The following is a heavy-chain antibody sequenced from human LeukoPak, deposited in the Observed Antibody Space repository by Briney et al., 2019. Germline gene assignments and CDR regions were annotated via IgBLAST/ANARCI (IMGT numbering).Heavy chain of an antibody. CDR3: ARGVGDSSGYYLEDYYYYMDV. CDR2: IYASGIT. D-gene: IGHD3-22*01. CDR1: GGSISSGNYY. V-gene: IGHV4-61*02. Sequence: SGTLSLTCTVCGGSISSGNYYGSWIRLPAGKGLEWIGRIYASGITKYNPSLKSRVTISVDTSKNQFSLKLSSVTAADTAVYYCARGVGDSSGYYLEDYYYYMDVWGKGTTVTVSS. J-gene: IGHJ6*03.